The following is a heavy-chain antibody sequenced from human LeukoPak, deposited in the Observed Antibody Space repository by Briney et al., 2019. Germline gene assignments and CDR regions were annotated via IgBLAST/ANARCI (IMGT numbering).Heavy chain of an antibody. CDR2: IYNSGST. CDR3: ARGGPIVVVVAATLRWFDP. D-gene: IGHD2-15*01. J-gene: IGHJ5*02. V-gene: IGHV4-4*07. Sequence: PSETLSLTCTVSGGSISSYYWSWIRQPAGKGLEWIGHIYNSGSTNYNPSLKSRVTISVDTSKNQFSLKLSSVTAADTAVYYCARGGPIVVVVAATLRWFDPWGQGTLVTVSS. CDR1: GGSISSYY.